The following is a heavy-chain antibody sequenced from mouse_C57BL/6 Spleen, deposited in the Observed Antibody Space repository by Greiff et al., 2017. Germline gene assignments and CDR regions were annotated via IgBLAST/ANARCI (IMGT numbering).Heavy chain of an antibody. J-gene: IGHJ1*03. CDR3: ARHYGSSSRYFDV. D-gene: IGHD1-1*01. Sequence: VQLQQPGAELVKPGASVKMSCKASGYTFTSYWITWVKQRPGQGLEWIGDIYPGSGSTNYNEKFKSKATLTVDTSSSTAYMQLSSLTSEDSAVYYCARHYGSSSRYFDVWGTGTTGTVSS. CDR2: IYPGSGST. CDR1: GYTFTSYW. V-gene: IGHV1-55*01.